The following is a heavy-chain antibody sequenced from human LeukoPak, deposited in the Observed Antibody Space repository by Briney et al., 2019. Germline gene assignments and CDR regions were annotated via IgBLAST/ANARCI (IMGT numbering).Heavy chain of an antibody. V-gene: IGHV1-69*05. D-gene: IGHD3-22*01. Sequence: SVKVSCKASGGTFSSYAISWVRQAPGQGLEWMGGIIPIFGTANYAQKFQGGVTITTDESTSTAYMELSSLRSEDTAVYYCAREYGYYDSSGYYHLDNWFDPWGQGTLVTVSS. CDR1: GGTFSSYA. CDR3: AREYGYYDSSGYYHLDNWFDP. CDR2: IIPIFGTA. J-gene: IGHJ5*02.